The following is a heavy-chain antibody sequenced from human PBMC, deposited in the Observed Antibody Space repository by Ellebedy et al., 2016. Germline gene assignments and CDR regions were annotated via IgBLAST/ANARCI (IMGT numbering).Heavy chain of an antibody. CDR2: IIPIFGTA. V-gene: IGHV1-69*06. CDR1: GGTFSSYA. D-gene: IGHD6-19*01. CDR3: ATSPHSSGWRPLGY. Sequence: SVKVSXXASGGTFSSYAISWVRQAPGQGLEWMGGIIPIFGTANYAQKFQGRVTMTEDTSTDTAYMELSSLRSEDTAVYYCATSPHSSGWRPLGYWGQGTLVTVSS. J-gene: IGHJ4*02.